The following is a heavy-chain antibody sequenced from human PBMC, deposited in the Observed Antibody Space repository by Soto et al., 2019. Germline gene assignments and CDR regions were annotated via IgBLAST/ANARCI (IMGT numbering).Heavy chain of an antibody. V-gene: IGHV3-33*01. CDR1: GFTLREFG. J-gene: IGHJ4*02. CDR2: IWQDDRNQ. Sequence: QVQVVESGGGVVQPGRSLRLSCVASGFTLREFGMHWIRQAPGKGLEWVAVIWQDDRNQYYEDFAQGRFTVSRDNSNNTLYLQINSLTADDTAVYYCARDPGQDEAMDYWGQGTLVTVSS. CDR3: ARDPGQDEAMDY.